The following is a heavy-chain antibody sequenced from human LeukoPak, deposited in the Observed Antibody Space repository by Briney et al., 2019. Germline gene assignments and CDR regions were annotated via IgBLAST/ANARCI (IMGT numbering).Heavy chain of an antibody. D-gene: IGHD3-22*01. CDR1: GFTFNNNA. Sequence: GGSLRLSCAASGFTFNNNAMTWVRQAPGKGLEWVSTICGVASNTYYADSVKGRFTISRDNSKNMLDLQMNGLRAEDTAMYYCAKTSGSYSNFDCWGQGILVTVSS. V-gene: IGHV3-23*01. J-gene: IGHJ4*02. CDR2: ICGVASNT. CDR3: AKTSGSYSNFDC.